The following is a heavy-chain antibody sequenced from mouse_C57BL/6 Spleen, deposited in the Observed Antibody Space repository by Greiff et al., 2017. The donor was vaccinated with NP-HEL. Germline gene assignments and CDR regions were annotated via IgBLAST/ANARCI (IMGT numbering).Heavy chain of an antibody. V-gene: IGHV1-61*01. D-gene: IGHD2-2*01. CDR2: IYPSDSET. CDR3: ARDGYGDWYFDV. Sequence: VKQRPGQGLEWIGNIYPSDSETHYNQKFKDKATLTVDKSSSTAYMQLSSLTSEDSAVYYCARDGYGDWYFDVWGTGTTVTVSS. J-gene: IGHJ1*03.